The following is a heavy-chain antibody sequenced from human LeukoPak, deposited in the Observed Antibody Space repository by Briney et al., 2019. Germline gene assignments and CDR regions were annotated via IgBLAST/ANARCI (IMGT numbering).Heavy chain of an antibody. CDR1: GGSISSYY. D-gene: IGHD1-26*01. CDR2: IYYSGST. J-gene: IGHJ6*02. Sequence: SETLSLTCTVSGGSISSYYWSWIRQPPGKGLEWIGYIYYSGSTNYNPSLKSRVTISVDTSKNQFSLKLSSVTAADTAVYYCARGPTGASGSYAPYYYYYGMDVWGQGTTVTVPS. V-gene: IGHV4-59*01. CDR3: ARGPTGASGSYAPYYYYYGMDV.